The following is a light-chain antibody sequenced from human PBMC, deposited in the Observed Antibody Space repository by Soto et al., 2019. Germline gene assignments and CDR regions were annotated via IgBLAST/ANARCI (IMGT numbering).Light chain of an antibody. Sequence: DVVLTQTPLSSPVTPGQPASISCRSSQSLVYSDGNTYLSWFQQRPGLPPRLLIYQISNRFSGVTHKFSGSGAGTDFTLKISRVEAEDVGVYYCAQCSHFPRTFGQGTTVDIK. J-gene: IGKJ1*01. CDR2: QIS. CDR1: QSLVYSDGNTY. V-gene: IGKV2-24*01. CDR3: AQCSHFPRT.